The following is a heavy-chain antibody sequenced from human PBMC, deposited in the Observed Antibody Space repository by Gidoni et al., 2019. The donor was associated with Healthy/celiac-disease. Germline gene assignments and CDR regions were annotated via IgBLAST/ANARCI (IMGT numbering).Heavy chain of an antibody. J-gene: IGHJ6*02. V-gene: IGHV1-69*01. CDR1: GGTFSSYA. D-gene: IGHD1-26*01. CDR2: IIPIFGTA. CDR3: ARAPCIVGATYYYYYGMDV. Sequence: QVQLVQSGAEVTKPGSSVQVSCKASGGTFSSYAIRWVRQAPGQGLEWMGGIIPIFGTANYAQKFQGRVTITADESTSTAYMELSSLRSEDTAVYYCARAPCIVGATYYYYYGMDVWGQGTTVTVSS.